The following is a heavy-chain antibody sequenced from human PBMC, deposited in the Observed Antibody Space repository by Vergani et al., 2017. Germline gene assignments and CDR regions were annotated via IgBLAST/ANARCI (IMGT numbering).Heavy chain of an antibody. CDR3: ARDRGYCSGGSCYPEDYYYYYMDV. CDR2: ISGSGGST. V-gene: IGHV3-23*04. CDR1: GFTFSSYA. Sequence: EVQLVESGGGLVQPGGSLRLSCAASGFTFSSYAMSWVRQAPGKGLEWVSAISGSGGSTYYADSVKGRFTISRDNSKNTLYLQMNSLRAEDTAVYYCARDRGYCSGGSCYPEDYYYYYMDVWGKGTTVTVSS. J-gene: IGHJ6*03. D-gene: IGHD2-15*01.